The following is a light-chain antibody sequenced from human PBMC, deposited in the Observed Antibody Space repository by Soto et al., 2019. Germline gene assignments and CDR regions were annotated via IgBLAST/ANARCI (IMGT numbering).Light chain of an antibody. CDR3: QQLNSYPRT. Sequence: IHLTHSAASLSASVVYRGSITCRASQGISSYLAWYQQKPGKAPKLLIYAASTLQSGVPSRFSGSGSGTDFTLTISSLQPEDFATYYCQQLNSYPRTFGQGTKVDIK. CDR1: QGISSY. V-gene: IGKV1-9*01. CDR2: AAS. J-gene: IGKJ1*01.